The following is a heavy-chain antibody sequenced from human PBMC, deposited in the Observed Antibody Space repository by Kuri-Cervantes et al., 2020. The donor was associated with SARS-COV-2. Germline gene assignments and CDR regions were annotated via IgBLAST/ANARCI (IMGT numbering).Heavy chain of an antibody. Sequence: ASVKVSCKASGGTFSSYAISWVRQAPGQGLEWMGWINPNSGGTNYAQKFQGRVTMTRDTSISTAYMELSRLRSDDTAVYYCARLSGFLYSSGWDDYWGQGTLVTVSS. CDR3: ARLSGFLYSSGWDDY. CDR1: GGTFSSYA. J-gene: IGHJ4*02. CDR2: INPNSGGT. D-gene: IGHD6-19*01. V-gene: IGHV1-2*02.